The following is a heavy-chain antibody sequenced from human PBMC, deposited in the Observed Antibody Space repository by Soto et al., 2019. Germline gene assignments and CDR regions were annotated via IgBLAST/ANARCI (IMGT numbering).Heavy chain of an antibody. CDR2: VNPGDSDT. D-gene: IGHD2-21*02. J-gene: IGHJ4*02. Sequence: GESLKISCKGFGYSFTTYWVGWVRQMPGKGLEWMGIVNPGDSDTRYSPSFQGQVTISADKSISTAYLQWSSLKASDTAMYYCARHPYCGGDCYSPEKYYFDYWGQGTLVTVSS. V-gene: IGHV5-51*01. CDR3: ARHPYCGGDCYSPEKYYFDY. CDR1: GYSFTTYW.